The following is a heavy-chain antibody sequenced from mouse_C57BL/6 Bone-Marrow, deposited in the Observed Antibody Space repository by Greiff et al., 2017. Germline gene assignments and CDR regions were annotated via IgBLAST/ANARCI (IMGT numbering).Heavy chain of an antibody. J-gene: IGHJ1*03. CDR1: GFTFSSYA. Sequence: EVKLVESGGGLVKPGGSLKLSCAASGFTFSSYAMSWVRQTPEKRLEWVATISDGGSYTYYPDNVKGRFTISRDNAKNNLYLQMSHLKSEDTAMDYCARMCYWYFDVWGTGTTVTVSS. CDR3: ARMCYWYFDV. CDR2: ISDGGSYT. V-gene: IGHV5-4*03.